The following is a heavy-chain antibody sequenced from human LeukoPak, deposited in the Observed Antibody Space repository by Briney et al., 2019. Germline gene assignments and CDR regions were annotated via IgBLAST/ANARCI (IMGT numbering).Heavy chain of an antibody. D-gene: IGHD3-10*01. CDR2: ISGSGGGT. V-gene: IGHV3-23*01. CDR3: TTSVGGIWFGELLWDY. Sequence: GGSLRLSCAASGFTSSSYAMSWVRQAPGKGLEWVSAISGSGGGTYYADSVKGRFTISRDDSKNTLYLQMNSLKTEDTAVYYCTTSVGGIWFGELLWDYWGQGTLVSVSS. J-gene: IGHJ4*02. CDR1: GFTSSSYA.